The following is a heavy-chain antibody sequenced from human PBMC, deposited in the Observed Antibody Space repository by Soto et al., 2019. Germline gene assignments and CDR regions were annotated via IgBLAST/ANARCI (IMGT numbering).Heavy chain of an antibody. CDR2: IYSGGNT. J-gene: IGHJ4*02. CDR1: GFTVSSNH. V-gene: IGHV3-66*01. Sequence: EVQLVESGGGLVQPGGSLRLSCAASGFTVSSNHMSWVRQAPGKGLEWVSVIYSGGNTHYGDSVKGRFTISRDNSKNTLYLQMNSLRAEDTAVYYCARDSRGVGCWYTAGDYWGQGTLVTVSS. CDR3: ARDSRGVGCWYTAGDY. D-gene: IGHD6-13*01.